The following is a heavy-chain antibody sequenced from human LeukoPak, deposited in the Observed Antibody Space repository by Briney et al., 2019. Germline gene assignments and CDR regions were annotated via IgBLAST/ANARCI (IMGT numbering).Heavy chain of an antibody. CDR2: INHNSDDP. D-gene: IGHD3-3*02. CDR1: GYTFTDYY. Sequence: ASAKVSCKASGYTFTDYYIHWVRQAPEQGLERMGRINHNSDDPNYAQNFQDRVTITRDTSISTAYMALSRLRSDDTAVYYCARGGPIFGVVITSTEYGLDVWGQGTTVTVSS. CDR3: ARGGPIFGVVITSTEYGLDV. J-gene: IGHJ6*02. V-gene: IGHV1-2*06.